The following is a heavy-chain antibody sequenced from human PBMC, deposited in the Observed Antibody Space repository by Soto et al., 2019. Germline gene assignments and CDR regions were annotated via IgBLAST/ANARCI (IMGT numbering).Heavy chain of an antibody. D-gene: IGHD5-12*01. V-gene: IGHV3-23*01. CDR2: ISGSAGST. CDR3: ARFSDGSHYYGLDV. Sequence: EVQLLESGGGLVQPGGSPRLSCAASGFTFRNYVMSWVRQAPGKGLEWVAAISGSAGSTYYADSVKGRFTISRDNSDNTLYLQMSSLRADDTAVYYCARFSDGSHYYGLDVWGQGTTVTVSS. J-gene: IGHJ6*02. CDR1: GFTFRNYV.